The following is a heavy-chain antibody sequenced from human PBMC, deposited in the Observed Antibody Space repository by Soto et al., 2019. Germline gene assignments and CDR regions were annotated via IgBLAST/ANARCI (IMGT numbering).Heavy chain of an antibody. CDR3: ARGGPPPGVATILGHEELFF. V-gene: IGHV6-1*01. J-gene: IGHJ4*02. Sequence: QAQLQQSGPGLVKPSQTLSLTCAISGDSVSSNSAAWNWIRQSPSRGLEWLGRTYYRSKWYNDYAVSVKSRITINPDTSKNQFSLQLNSVTPEDTAVYYCARGGPPPGVATILGHEELFFWGQGTLVTVSS. D-gene: IGHD5-12*01. CDR1: GDSVSSNSAA. CDR2: TYYRSKWYN.